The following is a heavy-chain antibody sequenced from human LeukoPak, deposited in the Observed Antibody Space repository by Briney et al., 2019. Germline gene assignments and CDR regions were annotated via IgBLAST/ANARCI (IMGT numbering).Heavy chain of an antibody. J-gene: IGHJ6*03. CDR3: ARENDGSGSWTMTYYYYYYMDV. CDR1: GGSISSYY. Sequence: SETLSLTCTVSGGSISSYYWSWIRQPPGKGLEWIGYISYSGSTKYNPSLKSRVTISVDTSKNQFSLKLSSVTAADTAVYYCARENDGSGSWTMTYYYYYYMDVWGKGTTVTVSS. D-gene: IGHD3-10*01. CDR2: ISYSGST. V-gene: IGHV4-59*12.